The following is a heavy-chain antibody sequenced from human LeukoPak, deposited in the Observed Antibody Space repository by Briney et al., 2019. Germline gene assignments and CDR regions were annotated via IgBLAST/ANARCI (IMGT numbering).Heavy chain of an antibody. CDR3: ATGGFYGSGSLTLMDV. CDR1: GYTLTELS. V-gene: IGHV1-24*01. D-gene: IGHD3-10*01. CDR2: FDPEDGET. Sequence: ASVKVSCKVSGYTLTELSMHWVRQAPGKGLEWMGGFDPEDGETIYAQKFQGRVTMTEDTSTDTAYMELSSVRSEDTAVYYCATGGFYGSGSLTLMDVWGQGTTVTVSS. J-gene: IGHJ6*02.